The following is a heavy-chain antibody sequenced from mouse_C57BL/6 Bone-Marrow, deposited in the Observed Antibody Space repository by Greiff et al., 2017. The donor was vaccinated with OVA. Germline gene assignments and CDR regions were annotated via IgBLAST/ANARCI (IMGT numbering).Heavy chain of an antibody. V-gene: IGHV5-4*01. Sequence: EVHLVESGGGLVKPGGSLKLSCAASGFTFSSYAMSWVRQTPEKRLEWVATISDGGSYTYYPDNVKGRFTISRDNAKNNLYLQMSHLKSEDTAMYYCARDYRAFITAARGYFDYWGQGTTLTVSS. CDR1: GFTFSSYA. CDR3: ARDYRAFITAARGYFDY. CDR2: ISDGGSYT. D-gene: IGHD1-1*01. J-gene: IGHJ2*01.